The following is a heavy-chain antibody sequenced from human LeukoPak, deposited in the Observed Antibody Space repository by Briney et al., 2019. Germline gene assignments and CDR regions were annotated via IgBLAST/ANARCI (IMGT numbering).Heavy chain of an antibody. CDR1: GYTFTSYD. CDR2: MNPNSGNT. J-gene: IGHJ4*02. Sequence: ASVKVSCKASGYTFTSYDINWVRQGTGQGLEWMGWMNPNSGNTGYAQQFQGRVTMTRNTSISTAYMELSSLRSEDTAVYYCARTMYYYDSGSYQTLFGYWGQGTLVTVSS. CDR3: ARTMYYYDSGSYQTLFGY. V-gene: IGHV1-8*01. D-gene: IGHD3-10*01.